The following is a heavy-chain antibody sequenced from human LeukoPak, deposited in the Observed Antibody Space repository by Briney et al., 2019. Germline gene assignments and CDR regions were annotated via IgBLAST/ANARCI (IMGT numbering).Heavy chain of an antibody. CDR1: GYTFSSHY. V-gene: IGHV1-46*01. CDR3: ARGSPKYINSWFDS. CDR2: INPSGGST. J-gene: IGHJ5*01. D-gene: IGHD2/OR15-2a*01. Sequence: ASVKVSCKASGYTFSSHYVHWVRQAPGQGLEWVGIINPSGGSTDSAQKFQGRVTMTRDTSTSTVYMELRGLGSEDTAVYYCARGSPKYINSWFDSWGQGSLVSVSS.